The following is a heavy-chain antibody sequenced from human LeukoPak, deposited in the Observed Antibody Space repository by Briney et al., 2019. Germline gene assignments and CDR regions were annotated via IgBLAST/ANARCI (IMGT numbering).Heavy chain of an antibody. CDR1: GFTFSNYW. J-gene: IGHJ4*02. V-gene: IGHV3-7*01. CDR2: INEDGSEK. Sequence: QPGGSLRLSCAASGFTFSNYWMSWVRQAPGKGLEWVAHINEDGSEKYYVDSVKGRFTISRDNAKNSLYLQMNSLRAEDTAVYYCAREGVAGSGDYWGQGTLVTVSS. CDR3: AREGVAGSGDY. D-gene: IGHD6-19*01.